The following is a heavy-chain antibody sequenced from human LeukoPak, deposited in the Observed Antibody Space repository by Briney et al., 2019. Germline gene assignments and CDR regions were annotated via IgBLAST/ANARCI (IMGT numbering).Heavy chain of an antibody. CDR1: GYTFTSYY. D-gene: IGHD1-26*01. CDR3: VRAASGYYYYYGMDV. CDR2: INPSGGGT. V-gene: IGHV1-46*01. J-gene: IGHJ6*02. Sequence: GASVKVSCKASGYTFTSYYMHWVRQAPGQGLEWMGIINPSGGGTSYAQKFQGRVTMTRDTSTSTVYMELSSLRSEDTAVYYCVRAASGYYYYYGMDVWGQGTTVTVSS.